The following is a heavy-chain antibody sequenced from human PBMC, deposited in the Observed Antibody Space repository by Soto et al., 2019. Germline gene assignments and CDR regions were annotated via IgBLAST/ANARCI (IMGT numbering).Heavy chain of an antibody. J-gene: IGHJ3*02. Sequence: ASVKVSCKASGGTFSSYAISWVRQAPGQGLEWMGGIIPIFGTANYAQKFQGRVTITADESTSTAYMELSSLRSEDTAVYYCARSGSSGWDDAFDIWGQGTMVTVSS. CDR3: ARSGSSGWDDAFDI. D-gene: IGHD6-19*01. CDR2: IIPIFGTA. CDR1: GGTFSSYA. V-gene: IGHV1-69*13.